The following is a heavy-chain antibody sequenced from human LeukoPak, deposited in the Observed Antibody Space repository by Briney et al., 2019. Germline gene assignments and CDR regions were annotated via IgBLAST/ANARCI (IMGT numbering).Heavy chain of an antibody. CDR3: AIVNWNYKGRRGYYVNDDY. D-gene: IGHD1-1*01. J-gene: IGHJ4*02. V-gene: IGHV1-8*01. Sequence: ASVKVSCKASGYTFTSYNINWVRQATGQGLEWMGWMNPNSGNTGYVQKFQGRVTMTRNTSISTAYMELSSLRSEDTAVYYCAIVNWNYKGRRGYYVNDDYWGQGTLVTVSS. CDR2: MNPNSGNT. CDR1: GYTFTSYN.